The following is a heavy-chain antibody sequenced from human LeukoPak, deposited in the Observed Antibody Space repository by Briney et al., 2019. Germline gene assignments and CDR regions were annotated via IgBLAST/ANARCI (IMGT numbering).Heavy chain of an antibody. CDR3: AKDNHAFDI. Sequence: GGSLRLSCATSGFTFSIYGMHWGRQAPGKGLEWVTVISYDGSNKYYADSVKGRFTISRDNSKNTLYLQMNSLRPEDTAAYYCAKDNHAFDIWGQGTMVTVSS. CDR1: GFTFSIYG. V-gene: IGHV3-30*18. CDR2: ISYDGSNK. J-gene: IGHJ3*02.